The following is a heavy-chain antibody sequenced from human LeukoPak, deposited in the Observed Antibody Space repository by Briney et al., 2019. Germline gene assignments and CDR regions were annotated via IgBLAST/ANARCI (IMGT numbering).Heavy chain of an antibody. D-gene: IGHD6-19*01. CDR2: ISSNGGST. Sequence: PGGSLRLSCAASGFTFSDYAMHWVRQAPGKGLEYVSAISSNGGSTYYANSVKGRFTISRDNSKNTLYLQMGSLRAEDMAVYYCARRAVAGTVSLFDYWGQGTLVTVSS. V-gene: IGHV3-64*01. J-gene: IGHJ4*02. CDR3: ARRAVAGTVSLFDY. CDR1: GFTFSDYA.